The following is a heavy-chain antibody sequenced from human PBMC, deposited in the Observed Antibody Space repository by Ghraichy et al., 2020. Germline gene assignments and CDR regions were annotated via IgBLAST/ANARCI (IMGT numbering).Heavy chain of an antibody. V-gene: IGHV3-23*01. CDR3: AKDGDYSPPDD. Sequence: GGSLRLSCAASGFTFSNYVMSWVRQAPGKGLQWVSTIRGSGGSTFYADSVKGRFTISRDNSKNTLYLQMNSLRAEDTAVYYCAKDGDYSPPDDWGQGTLVTVSS. CDR1: GFTFSNYV. CDR2: IRGSGGST. J-gene: IGHJ4*02. D-gene: IGHD2-15*01.